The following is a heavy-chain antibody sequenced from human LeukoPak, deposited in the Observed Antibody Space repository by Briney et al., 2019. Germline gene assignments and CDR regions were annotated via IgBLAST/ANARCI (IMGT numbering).Heavy chain of an antibody. CDR3: ARMKKYLHFGDSNWFDP. V-gene: IGHV4-30-4*01. Sequence: SETLSLTCIASGGSINTADYYWSWIRQTPGKGLEWIGYIFYSGSTYYNPSLKSRLTVSLDTSKNQFSLKLSSVTAADTAVYYCARMKKYLHFGDSNWFDPWGQGTLVTVSS. CDR2: IFYSGST. CDR1: GGSINTADYY. D-gene: IGHD3-10*01. J-gene: IGHJ5*02.